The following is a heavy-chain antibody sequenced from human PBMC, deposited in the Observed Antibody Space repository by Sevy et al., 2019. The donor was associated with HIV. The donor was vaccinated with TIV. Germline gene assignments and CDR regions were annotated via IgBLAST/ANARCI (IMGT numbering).Heavy chain of an antibody. J-gene: IGHJ4*02. CDR1: GDSFSSYF. Sequence: SESLSLTCTVSGDSFSSYFWAWIRQPAGKGLEWIGRINTSGSTNYNPSLKSRVTMSVDTSKSQFSLKVTSLTAADTAICFCARSNWVTATNGFSKSYYFDYWGQGSLVTVSS. CDR2: INTSGST. CDR3: ARSNWVTATNGFSKSYYFDY. V-gene: IGHV4-4*07. D-gene: IGHD7-27*01.